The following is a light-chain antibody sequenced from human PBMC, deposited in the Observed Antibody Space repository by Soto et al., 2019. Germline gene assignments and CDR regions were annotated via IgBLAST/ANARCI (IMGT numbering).Light chain of an antibody. CDR2: YSN. CDR3: GAWDESLRLYV. J-gene: IGLJ1*01. Sequence: QSVLTQPPSVSAAPGQTVTISCSGSSSNIGKYYVSCYQQLPGEAPKLLIYYSNKRPSAVPDRFSASQSGTSATPRITGLQTGDDADYYCGAWDESLRLYVFGTGTKVTVL. CDR1: SSNIGKYY. V-gene: IGLV1-51*01.